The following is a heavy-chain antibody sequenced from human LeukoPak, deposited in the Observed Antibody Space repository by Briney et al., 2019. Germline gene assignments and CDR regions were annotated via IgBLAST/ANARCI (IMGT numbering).Heavy chain of an antibody. CDR1: GYTFTSYG. Sequence: GASVKVSCKASGYTFTSYGISWVRQAPGQGLEWMGWISAYNGNTNYAQKLQGRVTMTTDTSTSTAYMELRSLRSDDTAVYYCARDYYDSSGYYSQWFDPWGQGTLVTVSS. J-gene: IGHJ5*02. V-gene: IGHV1-18*01. CDR3: ARDYYDSSGYYSQWFDP. CDR2: ISAYNGNT. D-gene: IGHD3-22*01.